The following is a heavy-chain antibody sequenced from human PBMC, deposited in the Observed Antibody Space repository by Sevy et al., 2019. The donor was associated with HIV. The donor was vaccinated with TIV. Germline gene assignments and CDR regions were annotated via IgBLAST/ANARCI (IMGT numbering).Heavy chain of an antibody. CDR1: GFTFDDYT. CDR3: TRVEGAADWGMDV. Sequence: GESLKISCRASGFTFDDYTMIWVRQAPGNGLEWVAFIRSKAYGGTTEYAASVKGRFTISRDESKSIAYLQMNSLKTEDTAVYYCTRVEGAADWGMDVWGQRTTVTVSS. J-gene: IGHJ6*02. V-gene: IGHV3-49*04. D-gene: IGHD1-26*01. CDR2: IRSKAYGGTT.